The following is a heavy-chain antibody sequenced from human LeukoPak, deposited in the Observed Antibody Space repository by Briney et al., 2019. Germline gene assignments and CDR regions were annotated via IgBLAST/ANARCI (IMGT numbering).Heavy chain of an antibody. V-gene: IGHV4-34*01. CDR2: INHSGST. Sequence: SETLSLTCAVYGGSFSGYYWSWIRQPPGKGLEWIGEINHSGSTNYNPSLKSRVTISVDTSKNQFSLKLSSVTAADTAVYYCARRRSVGYYGSGSYYRTLYFDYWGQGTLVTVSS. D-gene: IGHD3-10*01. CDR1: GGSFSGYY. J-gene: IGHJ4*02. CDR3: ARRRSVGYYGSGSYYRTLYFDY.